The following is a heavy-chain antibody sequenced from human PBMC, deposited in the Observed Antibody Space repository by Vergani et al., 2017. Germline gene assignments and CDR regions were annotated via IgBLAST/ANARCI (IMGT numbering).Heavy chain of an antibody. CDR3: ARDEAVFVGGTTWLNY. CDR2: INAGNGNT. CDR1: GYTFTSYA. D-gene: IGHD2-21*01. V-gene: IGHV1-3*01. J-gene: IGHJ4*02. Sequence: QVQLVQSGAEVKKPGASVKVSCKASGYTFTSYAMHWVRQAPGQRLEWMGWINAGNGNTKYSQKFQGRVTITRDTSASTAYMELSSLRFEDTAVYYCARDEAVFVGGTTWLNYWGQGTLVTVSS.